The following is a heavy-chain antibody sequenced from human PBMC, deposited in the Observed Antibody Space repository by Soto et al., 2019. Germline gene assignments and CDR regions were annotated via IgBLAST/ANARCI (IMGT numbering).Heavy chain of an antibody. CDR3: ARGPYSSSWYWGGYYYYIDV. Sequence: ASVKVSCKASGYTFTSYGISWVRQAPGQGLEWMGWISAYNGNTNYAQKLQGRVTMTTDTSTSTAYMELRSLRSDDTAVYYCARGPYSSSWYWGGYYYYIDVWGKGTTVTVSS. V-gene: IGHV1-18*01. J-gene: IGHJ6*03. CDR1: GYTFTSYG. CDR2: ISAYNGNT. D-gene: IGHD6-13*01.